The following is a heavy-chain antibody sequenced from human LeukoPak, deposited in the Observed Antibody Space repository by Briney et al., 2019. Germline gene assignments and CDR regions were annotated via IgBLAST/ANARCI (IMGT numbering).Heavy chain of an antibody. J-gene: IGHJ4*02. D-gene: IGHD1-26*01. CDR2: IYSGGST. Sequence: GGSLRLSCAASGFTVSSNYMSWVRQAPGKGLEWVSVIYSGGSTYYADSVKGRFTISRDNSKNTLYLQMNSLRAEDTAVYYCARVISGSYYPPDYWGQGTLVTVSS. CDR3: ARVISGSYYPPDY. CDR1: GFTVSSNY. V-gene: IGHV3-66*01.